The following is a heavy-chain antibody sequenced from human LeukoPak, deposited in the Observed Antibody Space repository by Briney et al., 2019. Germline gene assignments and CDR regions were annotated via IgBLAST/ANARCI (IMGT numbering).Heavy chain of an antibody. J-gene: IGHJ4*02. CDR2: IYYSGST. CDR1: GFTFSSYG. Sequence: GSLRLSCAASGFTFSSYGMSWVRQAPGKGLEWIGSIYYSGSTYYNPSLKSRVTISVDTSKNQFSLKLSSVTAADTAVYYCARHKSSGSSSWYRSQYYFDYWGQGTLVTVSS. CDR3: ARHKSSGSSSWYRSQYYFDY. V-gene: IGHV4-39*01. D-gene: IGHD6-13*01.